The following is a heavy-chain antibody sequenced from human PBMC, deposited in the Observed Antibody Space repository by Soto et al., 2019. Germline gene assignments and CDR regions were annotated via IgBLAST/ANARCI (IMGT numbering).Heavy chain of an antibody. CDR1: GYNFTSYY. CDR2: INPSGGST. CDR3: ATYCSGGSCLDY. Sequence: SVKVYCKASGYNFTSYYMHLLRKAPGQGLEWMGIINPSGGSTSYAQKFQGRVTMTRDTSTSTVYMELSSLRSEDTAVYYCATYCSGGSCLDYWGQGTLVTVSS. D-gene: IGHD2-15*01. V-gene: IGHV1-46*03. J-gene: IGHJ4*02.